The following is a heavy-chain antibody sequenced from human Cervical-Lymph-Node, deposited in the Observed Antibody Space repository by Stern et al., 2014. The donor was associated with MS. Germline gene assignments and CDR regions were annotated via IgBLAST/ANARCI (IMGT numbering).Heavy chain of an antibody. Sequence: DQLVESGGGVVPSGRSLRLSCAASGFPFSRYGMHWVRQAPGKGLEWVAVIWYDGSNKYYADSVKGRFTISRDNSKNTLYLQMNSLRAEDTAVYYCARDWDGSTHPVDYWGQGTLVTVSS. CDR2: IWYDGSNK. V-gene: IGHV3-33*01. CDR3: ARDWDGSTHPVDY. J-gene: IGHJ4*02. CDR1: GFPFSRYG. D-gene: IGHD5-24*01.